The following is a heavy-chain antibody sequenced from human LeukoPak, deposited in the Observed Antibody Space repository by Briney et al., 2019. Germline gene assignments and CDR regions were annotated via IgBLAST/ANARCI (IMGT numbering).Heavy chain of an antibody. V-gene: IGHV3-72*01. Sequence: GGSLRLSCAASGFTFSDHYMDWVRQAPGKGLEWVGCTRNKANSYTTEYAASVKGRFTISRDDSNNSLYLQMNSLKTEDTAVYYCARGTCSGGSCYSDYWGQGTLVTVSS. CDR3: ARGTCSGGSCYSDY. CDR2: TRNKANSYTT. J-gene: IGHJ4*02. CDR1: GFTFSDHY. D-gene: IGHD2-15*01.